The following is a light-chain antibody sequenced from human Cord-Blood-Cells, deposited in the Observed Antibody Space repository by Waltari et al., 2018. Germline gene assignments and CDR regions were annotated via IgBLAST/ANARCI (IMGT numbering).Light chain of an antibody. CDR1: QGISSA. Sequence: AIQLTQSPSSLSASVGDRVTITCRASQGISSALAWYQQKPGKAPKLLIYDASSLESGVPSRFSGSGSGTDFTLTISSLQPEDFATYDCQQFNNYRVTFGQGTRLEIK. CDR2: DAS. V-gene: IGKV1D-13*01. J-gene: IGKJ5*01. CDR3: QQFNNYRVT.